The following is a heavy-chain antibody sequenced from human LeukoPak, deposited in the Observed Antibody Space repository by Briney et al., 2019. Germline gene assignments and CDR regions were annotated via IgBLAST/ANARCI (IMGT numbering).Heavy chain of an antibody. CDR3: AKTDRQSPLAFDT. D-gene: IGHD6-19*01. J-gene: IGHJ3*02. Sequence: VASVKVSCKATGYTFTSYGISWVRQAPGQGLEWMGWISAYNGNTNYAQKLQGRVTMTTDTSTSTAYMELRSLRCDDTAAYFCAKTDRQSPLAFDTWGQGTMVTVSS. CDR2: ISAYNGNT. V-gene: IGHV1-18*01. CDR1: GYTFTSYG.